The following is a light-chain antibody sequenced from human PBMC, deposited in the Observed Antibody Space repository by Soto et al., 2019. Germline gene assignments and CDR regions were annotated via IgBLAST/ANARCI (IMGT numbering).Light chain of an antibody. J-gene: IGKJ2*01. Sequence: DIQMTQSPSTLSASVGDRVSITCRASQSISTYLAWYPQKPGRAPQALIYRASSLESGVPSRFSGSGSGTGFTLTISSLLPDDFATYYCQQYNEYPYTFGQGTKLEIK. CDR3: QQYNEYPYT. CDR2: RAS. V-gene: IGKV1-5*03. CDR1: QSISTY.